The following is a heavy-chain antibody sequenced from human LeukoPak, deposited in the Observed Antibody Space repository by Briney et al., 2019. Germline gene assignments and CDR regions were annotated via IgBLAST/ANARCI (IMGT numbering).Heavy chain of an antibody. J-gene: IGHJ5*02. CDR1: GYTFTNYD. CDR3: ARGRATVTTHWFDP. D-gene: IGHD4-11*01. Sequence: GASVKVSCQASGYTFTNYDINWVRLATGRGLEWMGWMNPNNGNTGYAQKFQGRVTITRNTSISTAYMELRSLTSEDTAVYYCARGRATVTTHWFDPWGQGTLVTVSS. CDR2: MNPNNGNT. V-gene: IGHV1-8*03.